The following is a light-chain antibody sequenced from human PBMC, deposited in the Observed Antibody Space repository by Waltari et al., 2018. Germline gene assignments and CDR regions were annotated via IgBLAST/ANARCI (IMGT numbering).Light chain of an antibody. V-gene: IGLV2-8*01. CDR2: DVN. CDR3: SAFAGSNNFGV. CDR1: SRDTGGSNF. Sequence: QSALTQPPSASGSPGQSVTISCTGTSRDTGGSNFVSWYQQRPGKAPRFLIYDVNKRPSGVSDRFSGSKSGNTASLTVSGLQPDDEATYYCSAFAGSNNFGVFGGGTKLTVL. J-gene: IGLJ3*02.